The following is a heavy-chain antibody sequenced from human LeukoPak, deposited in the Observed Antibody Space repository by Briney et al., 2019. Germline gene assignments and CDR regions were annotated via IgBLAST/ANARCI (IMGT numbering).Heavy chain of an antibody. J-gene: IGHJ4*02. CDR3: AKESVAGPDDY. D-gene: IGHD6-19*01. CDR2: TSYDGSNK. CDR1: GFTFSSYG. V-gene: IGHV3-30*18. Sequence: GKSLRLSCAASGFTFSSYGMHWVRQAPGKGLEWVAVTSYDGSNKYYAESVKGRFTIFRDNAKNTLYLQMNSLRVEDTAVYYCAKESVAGPDDYWGQGTLVTVSS.